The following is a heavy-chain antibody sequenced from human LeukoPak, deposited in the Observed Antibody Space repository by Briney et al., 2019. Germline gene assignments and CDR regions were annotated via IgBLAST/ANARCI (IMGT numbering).Heavy chain of an antibody. CDR1: GYTFTDSY. Sequence: ASVKVSCKASGYTFTDSYMHWVRQAPGQGLEWMGWINPNSGGTNYAQNFQGRVTMTRDMSISTAYMELSRLRSDDTAVYYCARGGFGLWSGYYYYLDDWGQGTLV. CDR3: ARGGFGLWSGYYYYLDD. CDR2: INPNSGGT. D-gene: IGHD3-3*01. J-gene: IGHJ4*02. V-gene: IGHV1-2*02.